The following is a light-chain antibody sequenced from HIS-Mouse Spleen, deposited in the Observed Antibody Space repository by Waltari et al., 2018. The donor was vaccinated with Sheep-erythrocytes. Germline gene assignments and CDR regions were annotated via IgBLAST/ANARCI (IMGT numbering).Light chain of an antibody. CDR3: QVWDSSSDPVV. J-gene: IGLJ2*01. V-gene: IGLV3-21*02. CDR2: DAS. CDR1: NIGSKS. Sequence: SYVLTQPPSVSVAPGQTARITCGGNNIGSKSVHWYQQTPGQAPVLVVYDASDRPSGIPGRFSGSNSGNTATLTSSRVEAGDEADYYCQVWDSSSDPVVFGGGTKLTVL.